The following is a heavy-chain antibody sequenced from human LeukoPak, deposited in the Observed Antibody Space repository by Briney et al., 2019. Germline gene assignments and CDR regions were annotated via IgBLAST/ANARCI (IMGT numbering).Heavy chain of an antibody. CDR3: AKIGAKWELLPFFDY. J-gene: IGHJ4*02. Sequence: GGSLRLSCAASGFTFDDYAMHWVRQAPGKGLEWVSGISWNSGSIGYADSVKGRFTISRDNAKNSLYLQMNSLRAEDTALYYCAKIGAKWELLPFFDYWGQGTLVTVSS. D-gene: IGHD1-26*01. CDR2: ISWNSGSI. V-gene: IGHV3-9*01. CDR1: GFTFDDYA.